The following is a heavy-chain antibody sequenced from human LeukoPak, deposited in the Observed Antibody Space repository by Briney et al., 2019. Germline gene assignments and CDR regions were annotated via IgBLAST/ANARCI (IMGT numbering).Heavy chain of an antibody. CDR2: INHSGST. CDR1: GGSFSGYY. V-gene: IGHV4-34*01. D-gene: IGHD2-2*01. CDR3: ARRRCSSTSCYAYRVVVNWFDP. Sequence: SETLSLTCAVYGGSFSGYYWSWIRQPPGKGLEWIGEINHSGSTNYNPSLKSRVTISVDTSKNQFSLKLSSVTVADTAVYYCARRRCSSTSCYAYRVVVNWFDPWGQGTLVTVSS. J-gene: IGHJ5*02.